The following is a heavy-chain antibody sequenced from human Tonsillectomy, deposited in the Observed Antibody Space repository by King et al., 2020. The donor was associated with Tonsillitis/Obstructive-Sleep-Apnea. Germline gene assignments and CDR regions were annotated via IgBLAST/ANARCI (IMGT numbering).Heavy chain of an antibody. CDR3: AKDRSYSWSFDY. V-gene: IGHV3-30*18. Sequence: VQLVESGGGVVQPGRSLRLSCAASGFTLSSSGIHWVRQGPGKGLEWVAVISSDGKNKYYADSVKGRFTISKDNSKNTQYLQMNSLRTEDTAVYYCAKDRSYSWSFDYWGQGTLVTVSS. J-gene: IGHJ4*02. CDR2: ISSDGKNK. CDR1: GFTLSSSG. D-gene: IGHD6-13*01.